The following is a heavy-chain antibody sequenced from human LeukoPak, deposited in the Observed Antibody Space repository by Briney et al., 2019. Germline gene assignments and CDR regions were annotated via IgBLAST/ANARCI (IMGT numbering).Heavy chain of an antibody. CDR2: INTNTGNP. V-gene: IGHV7-4-1*02. D-gene: IGHD4-17*01. CDR3: ARPDYGDYPAGWFDP. CDR1: GYTFTNYP. J-gene: IGHJ5*02. Sequence: GASVKVSCKASGYTFTNYPMNWLRQAPGQGLEWIGWINTNTGNPTYAQGFAGRFVFSLDTSVSTTYLQISSLEAEDTAVYYCARPDYGDYPAGWFDPWGQGTLVTVSS.